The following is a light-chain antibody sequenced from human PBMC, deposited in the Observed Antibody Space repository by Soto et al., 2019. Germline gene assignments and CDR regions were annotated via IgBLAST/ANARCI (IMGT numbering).Light chain of an antibody. CDR2: AAS. J-gene: IGKJ1*01. V-gene: IGKV3-20*01. Sequence: EVVLTQSPGTVSWSPGERATLSCRASQSVTSNYLAWYQKKPGQAPRLLFYAASSRATGIPDRFGGSGSGTDFTLSIRRLEPEDFAVFYCYQYGSSITRTFGQGTKVDIK. CDR1: QSVTSNY. CDR3: YQYGSSITRT.